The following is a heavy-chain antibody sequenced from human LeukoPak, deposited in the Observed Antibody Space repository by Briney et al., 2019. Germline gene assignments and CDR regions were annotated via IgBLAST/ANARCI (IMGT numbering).Heavy chain of an antibody. D-gene: IGHD6-13*01. CDR2: ISGSGGST. Sequence: GGSLRLSCAASGFAFSSYAMSWVRQAPGKGLEWASAISGSGGSTYYADSVKGRFTIPRDNSKNTLYLQMNSLRAEDTAVYYCAKGVKFIAAAGLDAFDIWGQGTMVTVSS. CDR3: AKGVKFIAAAGLDAFDI. CDR1: GFAFSSYA. V-gene: IGHV3-23*01. J-gene: IGHJ3*02.